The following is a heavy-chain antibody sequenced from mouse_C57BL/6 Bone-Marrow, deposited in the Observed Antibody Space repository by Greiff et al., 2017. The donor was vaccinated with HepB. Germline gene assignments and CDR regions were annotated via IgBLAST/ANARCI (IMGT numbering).Heavy chain of an antibody. Sequence: VKLVESGAELVKPGASVKMSCKASGYTFTTYPIEWMKQNHGKSLEWIGNFHPYNDDTKYNEKFKGKATLTVEKSSSTVYLELSRLTSDDSAVYYCARRNYYGSFYYAMDYWGQGTSVTVSS. J-gene: IGHJ4*01. CDR3: ARRNYYGSFYYAMDY. CDR2: FHPYNDDT. CDR1: GYTFTTYP. V-gene: IGHV1-47*01. D-gene: IGHD1-1*01.